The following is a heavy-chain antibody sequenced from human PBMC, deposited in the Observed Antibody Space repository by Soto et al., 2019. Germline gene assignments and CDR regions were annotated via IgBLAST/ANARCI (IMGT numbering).Heavy chain of an antibody. V-gene: IGHV4-59*01. D-gene: IGHD6-13*01. CDR2: IYYSGST. CDR3: ARFDSSSWYRGDAFDI. J-gene: IGHJ3*02. Sequence: QVQLQESGPGLVKPSETLSLTCTVSGGSISSYYWSWIRQPPGKGLEWIGYIYYSGSTNYNPSLTSRVTISVDTSKNQFSLKLSSVTAADTAVYYCARFDSSSWYRGDAFDIWGQGTMVTVSS. CDR1: GGSISSYY.